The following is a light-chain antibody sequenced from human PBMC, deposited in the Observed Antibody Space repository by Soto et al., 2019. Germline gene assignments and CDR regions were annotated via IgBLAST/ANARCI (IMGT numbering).Light chain of an antibody. V-gene: IGKV3-15*01. CDR3: QQYNDWPET. CDR2: DAS. CDR1: QSVGST. J-gene: IGKJ1*01. Sequence: EIVMTQSPATLSVSPGDRATLSCRASQSVGSTFAWYQQQVGQSPRLIIYDASARATGIPARFSGSGSGTEFTLTISCLQSEDFAVYYCQQYNDWPETFGQGTKVEIQ.